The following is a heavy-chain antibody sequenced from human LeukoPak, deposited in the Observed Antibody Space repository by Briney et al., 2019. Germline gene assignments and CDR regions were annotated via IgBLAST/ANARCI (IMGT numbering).Heavy chain of an antibody. D-gene: IGHD1-26*01. CDR3: AEGVRSGTYYNCFDP. CDR1: GFTLDDYA. Sequence: GGSLRLSCVTSGFTLDDYALHWVRQAPGKGLEWISLISGDGKSTYYADSVKGRFTISRDNSKNSLYLQMSSLRAEDTALYYCAEGVRSGTYYNCFDPWGQGTLVTVSS. CDR2: ISGDGKST. V-gene: IGHV3-43*02. J-gene: IGHJ5*02.